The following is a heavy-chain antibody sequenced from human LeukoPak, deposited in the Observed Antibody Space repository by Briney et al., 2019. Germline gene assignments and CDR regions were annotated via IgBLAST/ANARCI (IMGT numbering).Heavy chain of an antibody. J-gene: IGHJ5*02. CDR2: IWYDGSNK. V-gene: IGHV3-33*08. CDR1: GFTFSNAW. Sequence: PGGSLRLSCAASGFTFSNAWMNWVRQAPGKGLEWVAVIWYDGSNKYYADSVKGRFTISRDNSKNTLYLQMNSLGAEDTAVYYCARRYCSGGSCYSFRGDWFDPWGQGTLVTVSS. D-gene: IGHD2-15*01. CDR3: ARRYCSGGSCYSFRGDWFDP.